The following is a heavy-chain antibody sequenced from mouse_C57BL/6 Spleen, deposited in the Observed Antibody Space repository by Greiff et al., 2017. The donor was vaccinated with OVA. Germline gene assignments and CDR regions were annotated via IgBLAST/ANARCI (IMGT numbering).Heavy chain of an antibody. J-gene: IGHJ1*03. CDR3: ARLLREYFDV. CDR1: GYTFTDYN. CDR2: INPNNGGT. D-gene: IGHD1-1*01. Sequence: EVKLMESGPELVKPGASVKMSCKASGYTFTDYNMHWVKQSHGKSLEWIGYINPNNGGTSYNQKFKGKATLTVNKSSSTAYMELRSLTSEDSAVYYCARLLREYFDVWGTGTTVTVSS. V-gene: IGHV1-22*01.